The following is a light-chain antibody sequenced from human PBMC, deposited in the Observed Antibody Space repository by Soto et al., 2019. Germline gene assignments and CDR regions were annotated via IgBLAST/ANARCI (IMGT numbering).Light chain of an antibody. V-gene: IGKV1-33*01. J-gene: IGKJ5*01. Sequence: DIQMTQSPSSLSASVGDRVTITCQASQDISNYLNWYQQKPGKAPKLLIYDASNLETGVPSRFSGSGSGTDFTFTISSLQPEDIATYYCQQDDKLPQGTCGQGTRLEI. CDR1: QDISNY. CDR2: DAS. CDR3: QQDDKLPQGT.